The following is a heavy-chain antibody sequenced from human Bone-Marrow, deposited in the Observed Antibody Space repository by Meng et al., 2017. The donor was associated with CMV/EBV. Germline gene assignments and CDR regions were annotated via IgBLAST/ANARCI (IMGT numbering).Heavy chain of an antibody. D-gene: IGHD3-3*01. J-gene: IGHJ6*02. Sequence: ASVKVSCKASGYTFTSYGISWVRQAPGQGLEWMGWISAYNGNTNYAQKLQGRVTMTTDTSTSTAYMGLRSLRSDDTAVYYCARANSTNYDFWSGYLGIHPYYYYYGMDVWGQGTTVTVSS. V-gene: IGHV1-18*01. CDR1: GYTFTSYG. CDR3: ARANSTNYDFWSGYLGIHPYYYYYGMDV. CDR2: ISAYNGNT.